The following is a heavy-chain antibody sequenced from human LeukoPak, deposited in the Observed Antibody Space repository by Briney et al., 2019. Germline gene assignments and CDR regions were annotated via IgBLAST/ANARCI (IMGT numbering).Heavy chain of an antibody. J-gene: IGHJ2*01. D-gene: IGHD5-12*01. V-gene: IGHV3-7*03. CDR1: GFTFSSYW. CDR3: ARVQLGGSWFFDL. Sequence: GGSLRLSCAAPGFTFSSYWMSWVRQAPGTGLEWVANIKQDGSEEYYVDSVRGRLTISRDNAKNSLYLQMNSLRAEDTAVYYCARVQLGGSWFFDLWGRGTLVTVSS. CDR2: IKQDGSEE.